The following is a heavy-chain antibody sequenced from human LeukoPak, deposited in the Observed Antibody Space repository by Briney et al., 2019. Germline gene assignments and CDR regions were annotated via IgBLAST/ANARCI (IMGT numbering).Heavy chain of an antibody. CDR3: ARLGINWNGFDY. CDR2: INSDGSST. CDR1: GFTFSSYG. D-gene: IGHD1-20*01. V-gene: IGHV3-74*01. J-gene: IGHJ4*02. Sequence: PGRSLRLSCAASGFTFSSYGMHWVRQAPGKGLVWVSRINSDGSSTRYADSVKGRFTISRDNAKNSLYLQMNSLRAEDTAVYYCARLGINWNGFDYWGQGTLVTVSS.